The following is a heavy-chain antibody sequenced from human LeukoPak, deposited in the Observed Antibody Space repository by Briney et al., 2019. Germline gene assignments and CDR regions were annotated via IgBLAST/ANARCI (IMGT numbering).Heavy chain of an antibody. CDR3: ARPPAPIKAHRYQFDY. D-gene: IGHD2-2*01. J-gene: IGHJ4*02. CDR2: ISSSGSSI. Sequence: GGSLRLSCVASGFIFSNYAMTWVRQAPGKGLEWVSYISSSGSSIYYADSVKGRFTISRDNAKNSLYLQMNSLRAEDTAVYYCARPPAPIKAHRYQFDYWGQGTLVTVSS. CDR1: GFIFSNYA. V-gene: IGHV3-48*03.